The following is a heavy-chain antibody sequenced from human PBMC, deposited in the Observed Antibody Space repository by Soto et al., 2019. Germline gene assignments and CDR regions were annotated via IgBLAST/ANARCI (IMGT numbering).Heavy chain of an antibody. Sequence: SETLSLTCTVSGGSFGSSAYYWCWIRRAPGKGLEWIGSINSSGSTFSNPSLKSRVTLSVDTSKNQFSLKLTSVTAADTALYYCSRRAPEGFDPWGQGTLVTVSS. CDR1: GGSFGSSAYY. CDR3: SRRAPEGFDP. J-gene: IGHJ5*02. CDR2: INSSGST. V-gene: IGHV4-39*01.